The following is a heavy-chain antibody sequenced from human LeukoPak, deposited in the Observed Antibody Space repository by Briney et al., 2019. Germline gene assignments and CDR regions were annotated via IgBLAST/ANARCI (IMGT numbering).Heavy chain of an antibody. CDR2: IYHSGST. CDR1: GYSISSGYY. Sequence: PSETLSLTCTVSGYSISSGYYWGWIRQPPGKGLEWIGSIYHSGSTYYNPSLKSRVTISVDTSKNQFSLKLSSVTAADTAVYYCARDAVDSGWFDPWGQGTLVTVSS. V-gene: IGHV4-38-2*02. D-gene: IGHD3-10*01. J-gene: IGHJ5*02. CDR3: ARDAVDSGWFDP.